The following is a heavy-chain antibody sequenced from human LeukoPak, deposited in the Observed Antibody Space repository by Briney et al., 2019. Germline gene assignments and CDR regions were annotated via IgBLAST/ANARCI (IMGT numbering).Heavy chain of an antibody. V-gene: IGHV1-2*02. CDR3: ARGGPSRGSGFYYFDY. D-gene: IGHD6-19*01. CDR1: GYTFTGYY. J-gene: IGHJ4*02. CDR2: INPNSGDT. Sequence: GASVKVSCKASGYTFTGYYMHWVRQAPGQGLEWMGWINPNSGDTNYAQKFQGRVTMTRDTSISTAYMELSRLTSDDTAVYYCARGGPSRGSGFYYFDYWGQGTLVTVSS.